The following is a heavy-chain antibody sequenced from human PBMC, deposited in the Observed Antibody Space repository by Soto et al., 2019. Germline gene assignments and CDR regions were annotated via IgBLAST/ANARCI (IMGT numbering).Heavy chain of an antibody. CDR2: MNPNSGNT. Sequence: ASVKVSCKASGYTFTSYDINWVRQATGQGREWMGWMNPNSGNTGYAQKFQGRVTMTRNTSITTAYMELSSLRSEDTAMYYCAKLGEIFRVVTSNSFDIWGQGXMVTVSS. V-gene: IGHV1-8*01. CDR1: GYTFTSYD. CDR3: AKLGEIFRVVTSNSFDI. J-gene: IGHJ3*02. D-gene: IGHD3-3*01.